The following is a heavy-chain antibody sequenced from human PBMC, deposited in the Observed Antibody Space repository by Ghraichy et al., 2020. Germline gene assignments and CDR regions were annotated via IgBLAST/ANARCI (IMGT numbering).Heavy chain of an antibody. J-gene: IGHJ4*02. V-gene: IGHV3-7*03. D-gene: IGHD1-26*01. Sequence: GSLNISCAASGFTFSNYCMTWVRQAPGKGLEWVANIKQDGSEEYYVDSVKGRFTISRDNAKNSLYLQMNSLRAEDTAVYYCAKNRIVGTTTPFDYWGQGTLVTVSS. CDR3: AKNRIVGTTTPFDY. CDR1: GFTFSNYC. CDR2: IKQDGSEE.